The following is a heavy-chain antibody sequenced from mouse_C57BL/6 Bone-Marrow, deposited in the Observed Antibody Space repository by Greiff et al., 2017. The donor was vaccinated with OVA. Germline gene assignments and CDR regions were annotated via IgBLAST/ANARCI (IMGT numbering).Heavy chain of an antibody. V-gene: IGHV5-6*02. Sequence: DVKLVESGGDLVKPGGSLKLSCAASGFTFSSYGMSWVRQTPDKRLEWVATISSGGSYTYYPDSVKGRFTISRDNAKNTLYLQMSSLKSEDTAMYYCARHTTMVLDYWGQGTTLTVSS. CDR3: ARHTTMVLDY. J-gene: IGHJ2*01. CDR2: ISSGGSYT. CDR1: GFTFSSYG. D-gene: IGHD2-1*01.